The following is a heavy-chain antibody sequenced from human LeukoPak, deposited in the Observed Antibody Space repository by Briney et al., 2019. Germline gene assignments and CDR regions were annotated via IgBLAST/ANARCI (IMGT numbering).Heavy chain of an antibody. J-gene: IGHJ3*02. D-gene: IGHD3-10*01. CDR2: IYYSGST. CDR3: ARGQTMVRGVDAFDI. Sequence: PSETLSLTCTVSGGSISSSSYYWGWIRQPPGKGLEWIGSIYYSGSTYYNPSLKSRVTISVDTSKNQFSLKLSSVTAADTAVYYCARGQTMVRGVDAFDIWGQGTMVTVSS. V-gene: IGHV4-39*07. CDR1: GGSISSSSYY.